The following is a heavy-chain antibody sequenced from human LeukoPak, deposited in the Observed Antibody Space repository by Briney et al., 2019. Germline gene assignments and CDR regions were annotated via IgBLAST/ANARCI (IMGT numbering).Heavy chain of an antibody. J-gene: IGHJ3*02. CDR2: IYSGGST. Sequence: GGSLRLSCAASGFTVSSNYMSWVRQAPGKGLEGVSVIYSGGSTYYADSVKGRFTISRDNSKNTLYLQMNSLRAEDTAVYYCARDEVIITRGAFDIWGQGTMVTVSS. D-gene: IGHD3-10*01. CDR3: ARDEVIITRGAFDI. V-gene: IGHV3-53*01. CDR1: GFTVSSNY.